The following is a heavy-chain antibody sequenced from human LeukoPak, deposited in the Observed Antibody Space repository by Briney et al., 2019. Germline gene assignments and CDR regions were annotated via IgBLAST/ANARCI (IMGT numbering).Heavy chain of an antibody. J-gene: IGHJ4*02. D-gene: IGHD1-26*01. V-gene: IGHV1-69*13. CDR3: AADGYSGSYYTLDY. CDR2: IIPIFGTA. Sequence: SVKVSCKASGGTFSSYAISWVRQAPGQGLEWMGGIIPIFGTANYAQKFRGRVTITADESTSTAYMELSSLRSEDTAVYYCAADGYSGSYYTLDYWGQGTLVTVSS. CDR1: GGTFSSYA.